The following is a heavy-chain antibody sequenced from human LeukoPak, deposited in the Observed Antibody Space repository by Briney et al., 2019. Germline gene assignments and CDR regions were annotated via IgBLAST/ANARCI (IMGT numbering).Heavy chain of an antibody. CDR3: TRGARRSASGDYFDY. Sequence: GASVNVSCKASGYTFTTYYMHWVRQAPGQGLEWMGIINPNGGSTSYAQKFQGRVTMTRDMSTSTVYMELSSLGSEDTAVYYCTRGARRSASGDYFDYWGQGTLVTVSS. D-gene: IGHD6-25*01. V-gene: IGHV1-46*01. CDR1: GYTFTTYY. J-gene: IGHJ4*02. CDR2: INPNGGST.